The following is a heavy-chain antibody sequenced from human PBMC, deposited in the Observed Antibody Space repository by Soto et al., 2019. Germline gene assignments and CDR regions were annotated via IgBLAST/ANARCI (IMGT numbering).Heavy chain of an antibody. CDR3: ARLSKIAAAGTYYFDY. J-gene: IGHJ4*02. Sequence: QVQLQESGPGLVKPSQTLSLTCTVSGGSISSGDYYWSWIRQPPGKGLEWIGYIYYSGSTYYNPSLKSRVTISVDTSKNQFSLKLSSVTAADTAVYYCARLSKIAAAGTYYFDYWGQGTLVTVSS. V-gene: IGHV4-30-4*01. CDR2: IYYSGST. CDR1: GGSISSGDYY. D-gene: IGHD6-13*01.